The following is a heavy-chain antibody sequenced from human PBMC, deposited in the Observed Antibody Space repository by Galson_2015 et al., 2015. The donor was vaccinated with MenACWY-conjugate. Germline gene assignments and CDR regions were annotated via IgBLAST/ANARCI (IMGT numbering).Heavy chain of an antibody. CDR3: ARDYRPVDY. CDR2: ISSTSDTI. CDR1: GFTFSFYT. J-gene: IGHJ4*02. V-gene: IGHV3-48*04. Sequence: SLRLSCAASGFTFSFYTMNWVRQAPGKGLEWVSYISSTSDTIYYADSVKGRFTISRDNVKNSLYLQMNSLRAEDTAVYYCARDYRPVDYWGQGTLVTVSS. D-gene: IGHD3-16*02.